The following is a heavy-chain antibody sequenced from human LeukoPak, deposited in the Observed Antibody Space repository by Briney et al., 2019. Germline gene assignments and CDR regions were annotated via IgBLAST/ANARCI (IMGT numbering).Heavy chain of an antibody. V-gene: IGHV3-23*01. D-gene: IGHD6-6*01. CDR2: ISGSGGST. CDR3: ARDPGAYSSSPIDY. J-gene: IGHJ4*02. CDR1: GFTFSSYG. Sequence: GALRLSCAASGFTFSSYGMSWVRQAPGKGLEWVSAISGSGGSTYYADSVKGRFTISRDNSKNTLYLQMNSLRAEDTAVYYCARDPGAYSSSPIDYWGQGTLVTVSS.